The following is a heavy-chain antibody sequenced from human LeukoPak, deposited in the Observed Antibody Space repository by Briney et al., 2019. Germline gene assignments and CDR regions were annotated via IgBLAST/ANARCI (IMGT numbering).Heavy chain of an antibody. CDR3: ARERRYKYYYYGMDV. D-gene: IGHD5-18*01. Sequence: SETLSLTCAVYGGSFSGYYWSWIRQPPGKGLEWIGEINHSGSTNYNPSLKSRVTISVDTSKNQFSLKLSSVTAADTAVYYCARERRYKYYYYGMDVWGQGTTVTVSS. V-gene: IGHV4-34*01. CDR1: GGSFSGYY. CDR2: INHSGST. J-gene: IGHJ6*02.